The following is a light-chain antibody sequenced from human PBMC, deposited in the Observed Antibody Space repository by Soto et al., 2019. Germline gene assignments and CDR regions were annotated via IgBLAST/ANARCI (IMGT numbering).Light chain of an antibody. CDR3: CSYGGSRAV. CDR2: EVS. V-gene: IGLV2-23*02. J-gene: IGLJ7*01. CDR1: SSDVGSHNL. Sequence: QSALTQPASVSGSPGQSITISCTGTSSDVGSHNLVSWYQQHPGQAPKLMIYEVSKRPIGVSARFSASKSGNTSSLTSSGLQSEYESDCYCCSYGGSRAVFGGGTQLTVL.